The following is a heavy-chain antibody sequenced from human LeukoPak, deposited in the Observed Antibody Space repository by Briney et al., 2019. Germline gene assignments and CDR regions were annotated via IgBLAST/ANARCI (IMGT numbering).Heavy chain of an antibody. V-gene: IGHV3-15*01. J-gene: IGHJ4*02. CDR1: GFTFSNAW. CDR3: TTGDKHYYGSGSYYNWFDY. Sequence: GGSLRLSCAASGFTFSNAWMSWVRQAPGKGLEWVGRIKSKTDGGTTDYAAPVKGRFTISRDDSKNTLYLQMNSLKTEDTAVYYCTTGDKHYYGSGSYYNWFDYWGQGTLVTASS. CDR2: IKSKTDGGTT. D-gene: IGHD3-10*01.